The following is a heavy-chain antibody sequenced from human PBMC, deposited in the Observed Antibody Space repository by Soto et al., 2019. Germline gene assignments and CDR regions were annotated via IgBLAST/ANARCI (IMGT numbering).Heavy chain of an antibody. Sequence: QVQLVASGGGVVQPGRSLRLSCAASGFTFSSHGMHWVRQAPGKGLEWVAVVWNDGSNKYYADSVKGRFTISRDNSENTLYLQMSNLRGEDTAIYFCVRDVNGVAGTRPLDYWGQGTLVTVSS. CDR3: VRDVNGVAGTRPLDY. J-gene: IGHJ4*02. V-gene: IGHV3-33*01. D-gene: IGHD6-19*01. CDR1: GFTFSSHG. CDR2: VWNDGSNK.